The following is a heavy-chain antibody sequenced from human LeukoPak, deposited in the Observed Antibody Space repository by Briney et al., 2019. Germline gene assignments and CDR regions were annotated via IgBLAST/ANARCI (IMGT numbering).Heavy chain of an antibody. D-gene: IGHD4-17*01. V-gene: IGHV3-11*01. CDR2: ISSSGSTI. J-gene: IGHJ3*02. Sequence: PGGSLRLSCAASGFTFSDYYMSWIRQAPGKGLEWVSYISSSGSTIYYADSVKGRFTISRDNAKNSLYLQMNSLRAEDTAAYYCACAEGWTVINAFDIWGQGTMVTVSS. CDR3: ACAEGWTVINAFDI. CDR1: GFTFSDYY.